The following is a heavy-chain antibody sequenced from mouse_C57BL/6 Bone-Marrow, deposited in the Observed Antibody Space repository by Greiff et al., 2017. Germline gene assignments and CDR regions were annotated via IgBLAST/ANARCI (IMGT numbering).Heavy chain of an antibody. D-gene: IGHD2-4*01. CDR3: AMRVYYDYAAEAIDY. Sequence: QVHVKQPGAELVRPGSSVKLSCKASGYTFTSYWMDWVKQRPGQGLEWIGNIYPSDSETPYNQKFKDKATLTVDKSSSTAYMQLSSLTSEDSAVYYCAMRVYYDYAAEAIDYWGRGTSVTGCS. CDR1: GYTFTSYW. J-gene: IGHJ4*01. V-gene: IGHV1-61*01. CDR2: IYPSDSET.